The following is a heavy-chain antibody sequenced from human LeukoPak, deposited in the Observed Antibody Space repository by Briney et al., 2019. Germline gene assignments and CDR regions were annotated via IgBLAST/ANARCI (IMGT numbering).Heavy chain of an antibody. CDR2: IYYSGST. Sequence: PSETLSLTCTVSGGSISSYYWSWIRQPPGKGLEWIGYIYYSGSTNYNPSLKSRVTISVDTSKNQFSLKLSSVTAADTAVYYCARVSSGYDWEYYYYYMDVWGKGTTVTISS. J-gene: IGHJ6*03. D-gene: IGHD5-12*01. CDR1: GGSISSYY. CDR3: ARVSSGYDWEYYYYYMDV. V-gene: IGHV4-59*08.